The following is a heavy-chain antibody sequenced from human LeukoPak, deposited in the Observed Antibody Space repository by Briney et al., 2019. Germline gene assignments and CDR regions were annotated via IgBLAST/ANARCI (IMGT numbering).Heavy chain of an antibody. CDR2: NYHSGST. D-gene: IGHD5-24*01. Sequence: SGTLSLTCAVSGGSLSSSKWWSWVRQPPGKGLEWIGENYHSGSTNYNPSLKSRVTISRDTSNNQFSLNLSSVTAADTAVYYCARGYTDGWVIGYWGQGTLVTVSS. V-gene: IGHV4-4*02. CDR3: ARGYTDGWVIGY. J-gene: IGHJ4*02. CDR1: GGSLSSSKW.